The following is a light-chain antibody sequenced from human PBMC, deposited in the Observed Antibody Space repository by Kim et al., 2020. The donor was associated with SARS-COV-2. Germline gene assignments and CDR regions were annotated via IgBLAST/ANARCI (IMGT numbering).Light chain of an antibody. CDR1: SSNIESNT. CDR2: SNN. J-gene: IGLJ1*01. CDR3: SSYTSASALV. V-gene: IGLV1-44*01. Sequence: ELTQPPSASGTPGQRVTISCSGSSSNIESNTVNWFQQLPGTAPKLLIYSNNHRSSGVPDRFSGSKSGTSASLTISGLQPDDEADYYCSSYTSASALVFGTGTKVTVL.